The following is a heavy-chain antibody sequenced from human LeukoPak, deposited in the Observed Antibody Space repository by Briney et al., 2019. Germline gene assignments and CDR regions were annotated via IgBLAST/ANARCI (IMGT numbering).Heavy chain of an antibody. CDR3: ARVIGVGYYYDSSGYPSDY. Sequence: ASVKVSCKASGYTFTSYGISWVRQAPGQGLEWMGWISAYNGNTNYAQKLQGRVTMTTDTSTSTAYMELRSLRSDDTAVYYCARVIGVGYYYDSSGYPSDYWGQGTLVTVSS. D-gene: IGHD3-22*01. CDR1: GYTFTSYG. J-gene: IGHJ4*02. CDR2: ISAYNGNT. V-gene: IGHV1-18*01.